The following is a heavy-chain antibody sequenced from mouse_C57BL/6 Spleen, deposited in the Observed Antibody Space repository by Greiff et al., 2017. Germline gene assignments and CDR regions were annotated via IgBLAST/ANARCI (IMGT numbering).Heavy chain of an antibody. D-gene: IGHD2-1*01. V-gene: IGHV1-4*01. Sequence: VQLQESGAELARPGASVKMSCKASGYTFTSYTMHWVKQRPGQGLEWIGYINPSSGYTKYNQKFKDKATLTADKSSSTAYMQLSSLTSEDSAVYYCARCNPYAMDYWGQGTSVTVSS. J-gene: IGHJ4*01. CDR2: INPSSGYT. CDR1: GYTFTSYT. CDR3: ARCNPYAMDY.